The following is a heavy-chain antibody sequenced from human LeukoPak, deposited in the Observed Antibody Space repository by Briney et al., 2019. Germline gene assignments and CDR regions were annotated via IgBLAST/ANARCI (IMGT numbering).Heavy chain of an antibody. Sequence: SETLSLTCTVSGGSISSYYWSWIRQPPGKGLEWIGYIYYSGSTNYNPSLKSRVTISVDTFKNQFSLKLSSVTAADTAVYYCARVLDTAMALGFYYFDYWGQGTLVTVSS. D-gene: IGHD5-18*01. V-gene: IGHV4-59*01. J-gene: IGHJ4*02. CDR3: ARVLDTAMALGFYYFDY. CDR2: IYYSGST. CDR1: GGSISSYY.